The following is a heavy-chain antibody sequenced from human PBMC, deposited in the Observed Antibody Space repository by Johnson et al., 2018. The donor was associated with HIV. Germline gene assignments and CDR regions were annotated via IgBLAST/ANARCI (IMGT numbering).Heavy chain of an antibody. CDR1: GFTFSSYA. J-gene: IGHJ3*01. CDR3: TRDRDGVGVS. V-gene: IGHV3-48*01. D-gene: IGHD3-10*01. CDR2: ISSSGSTM. Sequence: VQLVESGGGVVQPGRSLRLSCAASGFTFSSYAMSWVRQAPGKGLEWVSYISSSGSTMYYADSVKGRFTISRDDSKNTLYLQMNSLKTEDTAVYYCTRDRDGVGVSWGQGTMVTVSS.